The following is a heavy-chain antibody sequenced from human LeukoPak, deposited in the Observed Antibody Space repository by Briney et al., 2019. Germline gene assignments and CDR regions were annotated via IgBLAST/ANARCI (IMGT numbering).Heavy chain of an antibody. Sequence: SETLSLTXTVSGGSISSGDYYRSWIRQPPGKGLEWIGYIYYSGSTYYNPSLKSRVTISVDTSKNQFSLKLSSVTAADTAVYYCARSSLYSSSWYFDYWGQGTLVTVSS. CDR3: ARSSLYSSSWYFDY. V-gene: IGHV4-30-4*08. J-gene: IGHJ4*02. CDR2: IYYSGST. D-gene: IGHD6-13*01. CDR1: GGSISSGDYY.